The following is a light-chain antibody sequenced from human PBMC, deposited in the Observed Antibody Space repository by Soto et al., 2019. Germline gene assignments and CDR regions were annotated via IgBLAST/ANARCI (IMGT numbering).Light chain of an antibody. CDR3: HQYNNWSPWT. V-gene: IGKV3-15*01. CDR2: GSC. Sequence: EIVMTQSPATLSVSPGERATLSCRASQSVSSNLAWYQQKPGQAPRLLIYGSCTRASGITVRFSGSGSGTEFTLTISSLQSEDFAVYYCHQYNNWSPWTFGQGTKVEIK. CDR1: QSVSSN. J-gene: IGKJ1*01.